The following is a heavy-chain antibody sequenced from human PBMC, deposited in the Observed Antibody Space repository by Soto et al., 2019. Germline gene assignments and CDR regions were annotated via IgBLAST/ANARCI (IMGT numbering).Heavy chain of an antibody. CDR2: IGTSGSYI. D-gene: IGHD1-26*01. J-gene: IGHJ4*02. CDR1: GFIFSRYS. Sequence: GSLRLSCAVSGFIFSRYSMNWVRQAPGKGLEWVSSIGTSGSYIYDTDSVKGRFTISRDNTKDSLYLQMNSLRAEDTAIYYCARGSAFIGLDYWGQGTPVTVSS. V-gene: IGHV3-21*01. CDR3: ARGSAFIGLDY.